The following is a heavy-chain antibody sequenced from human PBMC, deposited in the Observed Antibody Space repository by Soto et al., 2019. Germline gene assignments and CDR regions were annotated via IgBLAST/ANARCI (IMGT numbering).Heavy chain of an antibody. J-gene: IGHJ4*02. D-gene: IGHD3-3*01. Sequence: GGSLRLSCAAYGFTFSSYGMHWVRQAPGKGLEWVAVISYDGSNKYYADSVKGRFTISRDNSKNTMFLQMNSLRAEDTAVYYCAKDSVTYYDFWSGYYTEDHFDYWGQGTLVTVSS. CDR2: ISYDGSNK. CDR3: AKDSVTYYDFWSGYYTEDHFDY. CDR1: GFTFSSYG. V-gene: IGHV3-30*18.